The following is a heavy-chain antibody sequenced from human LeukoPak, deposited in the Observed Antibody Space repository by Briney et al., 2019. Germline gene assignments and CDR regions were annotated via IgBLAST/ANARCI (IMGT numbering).Heavy chain of an antibody. CDR3: ARGQWLAPFDY. CDR1: GFTFSSYG. J-gene: IGHJ4*02. D-gene: IGHD6-19*01. CDR2: IWYDGSNK. V-gene: IGHV3-33*01. Sequence: GGSPRLSCAASGFTFSSYGMHWVRQAPGKGLEWVAVIWYDGSNKYYADSVKGRFTISRDNSKITLYLQMNSLRAEETAVYYCARGQWLAPFDYWGQGTLVTVSS.